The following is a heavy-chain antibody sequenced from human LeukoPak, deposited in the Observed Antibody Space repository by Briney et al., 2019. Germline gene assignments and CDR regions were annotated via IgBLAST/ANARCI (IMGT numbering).Heavy chain of an antibody. CDR1: GGSVSSTNW. CDR2: VHLDGRT. J-gene: IGHJ4*02. CDR3: AREGGFYPPLDY. V-gene: IGHV4-4*02. D-gene: IGHD6-25*01. Sequence: PSETLSLTCGVSGGSVSSTNWWTWIRQPPGKGLEWIGEVHLDGRTNFNPSLKSRLTMSVDLSENPVSLKLTSVTAADTAVYYCAREGGFYPPLDYSGQGTLVTDSS.